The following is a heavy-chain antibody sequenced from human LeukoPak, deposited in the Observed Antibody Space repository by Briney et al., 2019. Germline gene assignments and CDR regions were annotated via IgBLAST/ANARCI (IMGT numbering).Heavy chain of an antibody. V-gene: IGHV1-8*01. Sequence: ASVKVSCKASGYTFTSYDINWVRQATGQGLEWMGWMNPNSGNTGYAQKFQGRVTMTRNTSISTAHMELSSLRSEDTAVYYRARGGGNLWAFDIWGQGTMVTVSS. CDR1: GYTFTSYD. J-gene: IGHJ3*02. CDR2: MNPNSGNT. CDR3: ARGGGNLWAFDI. D-gene: IGHD4-23*01.